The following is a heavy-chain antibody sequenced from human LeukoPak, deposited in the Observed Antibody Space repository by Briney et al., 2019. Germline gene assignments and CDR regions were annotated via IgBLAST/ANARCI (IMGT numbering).Heavy chain of an antibody. J-gene: IGHJ4*02. Sequence: SGGSLRLSCAASGFTFTTYDMHWVRQAPGKGLEWMAVISYDGSDKYYADSVKGRFTISRDNSKNTLYLQMNSLRAEDTAMYYCATAPNKYGSRLDYWGQGTLVTVSS. V-gene: IGHV3-30*03. CDR2: ISYDGSDK. CDR3: ATAPNKYGSRLDY. CDR1: GFTFTTYD. D-gene: IGHD3-10*01.